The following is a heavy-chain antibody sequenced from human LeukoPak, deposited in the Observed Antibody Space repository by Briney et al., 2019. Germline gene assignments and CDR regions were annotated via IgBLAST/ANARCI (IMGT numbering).Heavy chain of an antibody. Sequence: ASVKVSCKASGYTFTGYYMHWVRQAPGQGLEWMGWINPNSGGTNYAQKFQGWVSMTRDTSISTAYMELSRLRSDDTAVYYCARGYCSSTSCYFYFDYWGQGILVTVSS. CDR3: ARGYCSSTSCYFYFDY. CDR1: GYTFTGYY. V-gene: IGHV1-2*04. D-gene: IGHD2-2*01. CDR2: INPNSGGT. J-gene: IGHJ4*02.